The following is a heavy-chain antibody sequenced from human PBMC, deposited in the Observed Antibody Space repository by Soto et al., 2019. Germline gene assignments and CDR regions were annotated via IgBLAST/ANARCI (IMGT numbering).Heavy chain of an antibody. Sequence: EVHLLASVGGLVQPGGSLRLSCAASGFTFSSYAMKWVRQAPGKGLEWVSLIGESGTPTYYADSVKGRFTISRDNSGNTLFLEIYSLRAEDTAVYYCARYIPGVRYYGMDVWGQGTTVTVSS. V-gene: IGHV3-23*01. J-gene: IGHJ6*02. CDR3: ARYIPGVRYYGMDV. CDR1: GFTFSSYA. CDR2: IGESGTPT. D-gene: IGHD2-2*01.